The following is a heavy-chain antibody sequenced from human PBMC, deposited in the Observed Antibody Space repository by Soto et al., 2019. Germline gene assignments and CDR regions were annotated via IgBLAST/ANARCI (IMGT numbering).Heavy chain of an antibody. Sequence: GGYLRLSCAASGFSFKDYYMTWVRQTPEKGLEWISTITSSGGNAYYAASVKGRVTISRDNAHNSLYLQMSCLRAEDTALYYCARDMLTTYVNYFYLCGDGT. CDR2: ITSSGGNA. V-gene: IGHV3-11*01. CDR1: GFSFKDYY. CDR3: ARDMLTTYVNYFYL. D-gene: IGHD3-16*01. J-gene: IGHJ5*02.